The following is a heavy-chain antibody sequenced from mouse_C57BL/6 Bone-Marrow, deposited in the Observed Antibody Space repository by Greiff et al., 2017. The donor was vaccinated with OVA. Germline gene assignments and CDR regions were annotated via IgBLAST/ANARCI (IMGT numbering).Heavy chain of an antibody. CDR2: INPSTGGT. J-gene: IGHJ1*03. V-gene: IGHV1-42*01. CDR3: ARGNIYYDYDVNWYFDV. CDR1: GYSFTGYY. D-gene: IGHD2-4*01. Sequence: DVKLQESGPELVKPGASVKISCKASGYSFTGYYMNWVKQSPEKSLEWIGEINPSTGGTTYNQKFKAKATLTVDKSSSTAYMQLKSLTSEDSAVYYCARGNIYYDYDVNWYFDVWGTGTTVTVSS.